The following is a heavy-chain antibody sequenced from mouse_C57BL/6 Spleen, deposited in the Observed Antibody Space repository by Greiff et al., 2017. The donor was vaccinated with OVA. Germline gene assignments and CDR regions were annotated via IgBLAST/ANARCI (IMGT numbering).Heavy chain of an antibody. D-gene: IGHD1-1*01. CDR1: GYTFTSYW. J-gene: IGHJ2*01. CDR2: IDPSDSYT. V-gene: IGHV1-50*01. Sequence: QVQLQQPGAELVKPGASVKLSCKASGYTFTSYWMQWVKQRPGQGLEWIGEIDPSDSYTNYNQKFKGKATLTVDTSSSTAYMQLSSLTSEDSAVYYCARDYGKDYWGKGTTLTVSS. CDR3: ARDYGKDY.